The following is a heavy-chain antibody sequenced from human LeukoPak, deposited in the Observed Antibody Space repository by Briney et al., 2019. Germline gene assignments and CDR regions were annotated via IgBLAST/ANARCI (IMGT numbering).Heavy chain of an antibody. CDR3: ARSPRVGDGYSN. CDR2: ISYDGSNK. D-gene: IGHD5-24*01. CDR1: GFTFSSYA. Sequence: GRSLRLSCAASGFTFSSYAMHWVRQAPSKGLEWVAVISYDGSNKYYADSVKGRFTISRDNSKNTLYLQMNSLRAEDTAVYYCARSPRVGDGYSNWGQGTLVTVSS. V-gene: IGHV3-30-3*01. J-gene: IGHJ4*02.